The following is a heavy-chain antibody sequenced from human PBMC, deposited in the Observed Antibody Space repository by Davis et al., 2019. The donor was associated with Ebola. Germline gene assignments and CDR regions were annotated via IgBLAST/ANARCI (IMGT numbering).Heavy chain of an antibody. J-gene: IGHJ4*02. CDR1: GFTFGSYG. D-gene: IGHD6-13*01. CDR2: ISGSGDST. Sequence: GESLKISCAASGFTFGSYGMNWVRQAPGKGLEWVSAISGSGDSTYYADSVKGRFTISRDNSKSTLYLQMDTLRVEDTALYYCTKGQGYFLDYWGQGTLVTVSS. CDR3: TKGQGYFLDY. V-gene: IGHV3-23*01.